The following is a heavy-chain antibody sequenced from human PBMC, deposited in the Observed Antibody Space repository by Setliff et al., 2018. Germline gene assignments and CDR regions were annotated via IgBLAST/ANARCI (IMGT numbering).Heavy chain of an antibody. CDR2: ISPDSYYI. CDR3: ARTCSGSGCYAGLES. CDR1: GFTFSSYS. D-gene: IGHD2-15*01. Sequence: GGSLRLSCAASGFTFSSYSMHWVRQTPGKGLEWVSSISPDSYYIYYADSIKGRFTISRDNAKSSLYLQMNSLRAEDTAVFYCARTCSGSGCYAGLESWGQGTPVTVSS. J-gene: IGHJ4*02. V-gene: IGHV3-21*03.